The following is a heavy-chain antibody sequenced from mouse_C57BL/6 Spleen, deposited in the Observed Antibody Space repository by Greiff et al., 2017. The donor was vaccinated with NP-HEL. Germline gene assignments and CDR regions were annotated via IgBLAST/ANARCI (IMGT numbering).Heavy chain of an antibody. Sequence: EVQLQESGGDLVKPGGSLKLSCAASGFTFSSYGMSWVRQTPDKRLEWVATISSGGSYTYYPDSVKGRFTISRDNAKNTLYLQMSSLKSEDTAMYYCARPDGSPDRFDYWGQGTTLTVSS. CDR3: ARPDGSPDRFDY. CDR1: GFTFSSYG. J-gene: IGHJ2*01. V-gene: IGHV5-6*01. CDR2: ISSGGSYT.